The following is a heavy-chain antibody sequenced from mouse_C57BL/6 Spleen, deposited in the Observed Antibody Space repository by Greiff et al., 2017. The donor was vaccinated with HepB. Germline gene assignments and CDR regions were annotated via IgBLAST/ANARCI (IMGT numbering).Heavy chain of an antibody. Sequence: EVHLVESGGGLVQPGGSLKLSCAASGFTFSDYGMAWVRQAPRKGPEWVAFISNLAYSIYYADTVTGRFTISRENAKNTLYLEMSSLRSEDTAMYYCARHDGYYLYFDVWGTRTTVTVSS. J-gene: IGHJ1*03. CDR2: ISNLAYSI. V-gene: IGHV5-15*01. CDR1: GFTFSDYG. D-gene: IGHD2-3*01. CDR3: ARHDGYYLYFDV.